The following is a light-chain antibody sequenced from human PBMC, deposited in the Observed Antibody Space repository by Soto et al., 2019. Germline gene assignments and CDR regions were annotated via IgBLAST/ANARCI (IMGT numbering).Light chain of an antibody. CDR2: DAS. V-gene: IGKV3-11*01. Sequence: EIVLTQSPATLSLSPGEGATLSCWASQSVGNYLAWYQHKPGQAPRLLIYDASNRATGIPARFSGSGSRKEFTLTISSLEPEDFAVYYCQQRSTWPPTFGQGTRLEIK. CDR1: QSVGNY. J-gene: IGKJ5*01. CDR3: QQRSTWPPT.